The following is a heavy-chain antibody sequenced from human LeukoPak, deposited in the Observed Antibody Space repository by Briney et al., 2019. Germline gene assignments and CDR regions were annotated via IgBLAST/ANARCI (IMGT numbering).Heavy chain of an antibody. D-gene: IGHD3-22*01. J-gene: IGHJ3*02. CDR3: ARTYYYDSSGYYFPGAFDI. CDR1: GYSISSSNW. V-gene: IGHV4-28*01. Sequence: PSETLSLTCAVSGYSISSSNWWGWIRQPPGKGLEWIGYICYSGSTYYNPSLKSRVTMSVDTSKNQFSLKLSSVTAVDTAVYYCARTYYYDSSGYYFPGAFDIWGQGTMVTVSS. CDR2: ICYSGST.